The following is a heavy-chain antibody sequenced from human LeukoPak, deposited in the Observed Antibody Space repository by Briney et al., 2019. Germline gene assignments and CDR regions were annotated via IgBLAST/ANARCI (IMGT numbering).Heavy chain of an antibody. J-gene: IGHJ4*02. CDR2: IYYSGST. CDR1: GGSISSYY. CDR3: AKSGGYGLIDY. D-gene: IGHD1-26*01. V-gene: IGHV4-59*08. Sequence: SETLSLTCTVSGGSISSYYWSWIRQPPGKGLEWIGYIYYSGSTNYNPSLKSRVTISVDTSKNQFSLKLSSVTAADTAIYYCAKSGGYGLIDYWGQGTLVTVSS.